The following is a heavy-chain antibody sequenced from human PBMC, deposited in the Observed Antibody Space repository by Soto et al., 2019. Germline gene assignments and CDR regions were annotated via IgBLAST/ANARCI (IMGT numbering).Heavy chain of an antibody. Sequence: PGGSLRLSCAASGFTFSSYAMSWVRQAPGKGLEWVSAISGSGGSTYYADSVKGRFTISRDNSKNTLYLQMNSLRAEDTAVYYCAKDHSQPPSMLVVVSNWLDPRGQGPLGTVSS. CDR1: GFTFSSYA. D-gene: IGHD3-22*01. CDR3: AKDHSQPPSMLVVVSNWLDP. J-gene: IGHJ5*02. V-gene: IGHV3-23*01. CDR2: ISGSGGST.